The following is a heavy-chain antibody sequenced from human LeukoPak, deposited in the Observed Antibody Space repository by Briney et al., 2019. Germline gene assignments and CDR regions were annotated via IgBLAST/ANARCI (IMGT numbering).Heavy chain of an antibody. CDR1: GVSISSSSYH. V-gene: IGHV4-39*07. J-gene: IGHJ4*02. CDR2: IYDSGST. Sequence: PSETLSLTCTVSGVSISSSSYHWDWIRQPPGKGLEWIGSIYDSGSTYYSPSLKSRVTISVDTSKNQFSLKLSSVTAADTAVYYCARGKYYFDYWGQGTLVTVSS. CDR3: ARGKYYFDY.